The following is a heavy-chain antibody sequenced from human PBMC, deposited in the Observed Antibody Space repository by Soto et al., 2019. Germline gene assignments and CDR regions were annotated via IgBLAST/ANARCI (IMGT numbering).Heavy chain of an antibody. Sequence: PGESLKISCKGSGYSFTSYWIGWVRQMPGKGLEWMGIIYPGDSDTRYSPSFQGQVTISADKSISTAYLQWSSLKASDTAMYYCARGQVDRRATGGGFDNWGQGTLVTVSS. CDR1: GYSFTSYW. J-gene: IGHJ4*02. D-gene: IGHD1-26*01. CDR2: IYPGDSDT. CDR3: ARGQVDRRATGGGFDN. V-gene: IGHV5-51*01.